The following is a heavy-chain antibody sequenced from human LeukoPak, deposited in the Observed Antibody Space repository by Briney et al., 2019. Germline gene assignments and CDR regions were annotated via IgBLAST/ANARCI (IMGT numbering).Heavy chain of an antibody. V-gene: IGHV3-21*01. CDR2: ISSSSSYI. CDR1: GFTFSTYA. D-gene: IGHD6-13*01. J-gene: IGHJ5*02. Sequence: GGSLRLSCAASGFTFSTYAMSWVRQAPGKGLGWVSSISSSSSYIYYADSVKGRFTISRDNAKNSLYLQMNSLRAEDTAVYYCARDGYSSSWTYNWFDPWGQGTLVTVSS. CDR3: ARDGYSSSWTYNWFDP.